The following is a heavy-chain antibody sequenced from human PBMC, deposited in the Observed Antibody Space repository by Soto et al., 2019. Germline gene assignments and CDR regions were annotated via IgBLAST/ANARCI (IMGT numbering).Heavy chain of an antibody. V-gene: IGHV5-51*01. D-gene: IGHD2-21*01. Sequence: PRESLKISCKASGNIFSNYWIIWVRQLPGKGLESMGIIYPGDSETTYSPSFQGQVSISADKSLTTAFLQWSSLKASDTAMYYCASRGLAVAVSDIWGKGTMVPVS. CDR1: GNIFSNYW. CDR2: IYPGDSET. J-gene: IGHJ3*02. CDR3: ASRGLAVAVSDI.